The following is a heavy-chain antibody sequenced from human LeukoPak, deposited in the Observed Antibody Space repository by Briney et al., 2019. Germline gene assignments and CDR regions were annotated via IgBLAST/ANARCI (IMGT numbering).Heavy chain of an antibody. V-gene: IGHV4-59*02. J-gene: IGHJ4*02. CDR2: IYYSGST. CDR3: ARVVAGQYYFDY. D-gene: IGHD6-19*01. Sequence: SETLSLTCNVSGGSVSSFYWTWIRQSPGKGLEWIGYIYYSGSTNYNPSLKSRVTISVDTSKNQFSLKLSSVTAADTAVYYCARVVAGQYYFDYWGQGTLVTVSS. CDR1: GGSVSSFY.